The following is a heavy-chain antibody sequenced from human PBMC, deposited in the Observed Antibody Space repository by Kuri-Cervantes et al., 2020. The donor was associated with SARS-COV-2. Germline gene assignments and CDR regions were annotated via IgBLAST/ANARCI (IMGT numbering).Heavy chain of an antibody. CDR2: ISYEGSIK. V-gene: IGHV3-30*04. D-gene: IGHD2-21*02. Sequence: GESLKISCAASGFTFNNYAFHWVRQPPGKGLEWLAFISYEGSIKHYADSVKGRFTISRDNAKNSLYLQMNSLRAEDTAVYYCARSRSTANLDYWGQGTLVTVSS. CDR3: ARSRSTANLDY. J-gene: IGHJ4*02. CDR1: GFTFNNYA.